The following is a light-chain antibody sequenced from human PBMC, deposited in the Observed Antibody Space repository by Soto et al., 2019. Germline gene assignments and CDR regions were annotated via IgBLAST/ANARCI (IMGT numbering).Light chain of an antibody. CDR2: EDT. CDR1: KTDIGNYNL. Sequence: QSALTQPASMSGSPGQSITISCTGTKTDIGNYNLVSWYQRHPDKAPKLIIYEDTKRPSGISNRFSASKSGTTASLTISGLQAEDEADYHGSSFAGSGTLVVFGGGTQLTVL. V-gene: IGLV2-23*01. J-gene: IGLJ2*01. CDR3: SSFAGSGTLVV.